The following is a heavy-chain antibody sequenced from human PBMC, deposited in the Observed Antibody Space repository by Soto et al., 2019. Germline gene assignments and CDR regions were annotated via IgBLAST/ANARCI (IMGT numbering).Heavy chain of an antibody. CDR2: INSDASTT. V-gene: IGHV3-74*01. J-gene: IGHJ4*02. D-gene: IGHD3-3*01. CDR3: ARGATIFGVVIPGN. CDR1: GFTFSNYW. Sequence: EVQLVESGGGLVQPGGSLRLSCAASGFTFSNYWMHWVRQVPGKGPVWVSRINSDASTTSYADSVKGRFTISRDNAKNTLFLQVNSLRAEDTAVYYCARGATIFGVVIPGNWGQGTLVTVSS.